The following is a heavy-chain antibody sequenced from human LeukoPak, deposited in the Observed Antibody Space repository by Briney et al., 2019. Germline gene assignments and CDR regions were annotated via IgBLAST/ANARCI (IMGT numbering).Heavy chain of an antibody. V-gene: IGHV3-30*18. Sequence: GRSLRLSCAASGFTFSSYGMHWVRQAPGKGLEWVAVISYDGSNKYYADSVKGRFTISRDNSKNTLYLQMNSLRAEDTAVYYCAKAGGDYGSAFDYWGQGTLVTVSS. CDR2: ISYDGSNK. J-gene: IGHJ4*02. D-gene: IGHD4-17*01. CDR3: AKAGGDYGSAFDY. CDR1: GFTFSSYG.